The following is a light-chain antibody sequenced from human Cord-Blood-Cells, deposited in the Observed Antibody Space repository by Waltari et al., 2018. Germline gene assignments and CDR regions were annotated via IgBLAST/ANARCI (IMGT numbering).Light chain of an antibody. CDR3: SSYTSSSTNYV. J-gene: IGLJ1*01. CDR2: EVS. V-gene: IGLV2-14*01. CDR1: SSDVGGYHY. Sequence: QSALTQPASVSGSPGQSITISCTGTSSDVGGYHYASWYQQHPGKAPKLMIYEVSNRPSGVSNRFSGSKSGNTASLTISGLQAEDEADYYCSSYTSSSTNYVFGTGTKVTVL.